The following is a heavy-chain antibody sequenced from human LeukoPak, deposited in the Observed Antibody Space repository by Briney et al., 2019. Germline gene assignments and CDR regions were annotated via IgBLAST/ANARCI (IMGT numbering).Heavy chain of an antibody. CDR2: ISSNGGST. J-gene: IGHJ5*02. Sequence: GGSLRLSCLASGFPIITYVMHWVRQAPGKGLEYVSGISSNGGSTYYAGSVKGRLTISRDNSKNTLYLQMSSLRADDTAVYYCVADLFDPWGQETLVTVSS. CDR3: VADLFDP. CDR1: GFPIITYV. V-gene: IGHV3-64D*06.